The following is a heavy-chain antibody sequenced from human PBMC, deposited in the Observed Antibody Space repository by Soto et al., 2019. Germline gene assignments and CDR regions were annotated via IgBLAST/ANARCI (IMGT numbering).Heavy chain of an antibody. Sequence: GGSLRLSCVGSGFSFRKYAMNWVRQAPGKGLEWVSSISGRGTIIYYAHSVNGRFIISRDNSQSALYLQMNSLRAEDTAVYFCARGPLNGTSLTGDKKLDSWSQGTLVTVSS. V-gene: IGHV3-23*01. CDR1: GFSFRKYA. CDR2: ISGRGTII. J-gene: IGHJ4*02. CDR3: ARGPLNGTSLTGDKKLDS. D-gene: IGHD1-20*01.